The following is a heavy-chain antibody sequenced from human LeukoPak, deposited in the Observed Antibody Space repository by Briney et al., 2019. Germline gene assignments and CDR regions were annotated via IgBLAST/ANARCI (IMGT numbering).Heavy chain of an antibody. V-gene: IGHV1-69*04. CDR2: IIPILGIP. CDR3: ATEAIVVVTARDYWYFDL. D-gene: IGHD2-21*02. J-gene: IGHJ2*01. CDR1: GYTFTNYA. Sequence: ASVKVSCKTSGYTFTNYAINWVRQAPGQGLEWMGRIIPILGIPNYAQKFQGRVTITADKSTTTAYMELSSLRSEDTAVYYCATEAIVVVTARDYWYFDLWGRGTLVTVSS.